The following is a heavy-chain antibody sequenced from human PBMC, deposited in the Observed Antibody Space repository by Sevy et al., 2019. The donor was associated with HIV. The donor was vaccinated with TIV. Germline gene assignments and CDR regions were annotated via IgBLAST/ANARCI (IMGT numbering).Heavy chain of an antibody. Sequence: SETLSPTCTVSGGSISSDYWSWIRQSPGKGLEWIGYFYYSVNTIYNPSLQSRITILIDTSKNQFSLKLNSVTAADTAVYYCARRSPGEDYFDFWGQGTLVTVSS. CDR1: GGSISSDY. V-gene: IGHV4-59*12. J-gene: IGHJ4*02. CDR2: FYYSVNT. D-gene: IGHD3-10*01. CDR3: ARRSPGEDYFDF.